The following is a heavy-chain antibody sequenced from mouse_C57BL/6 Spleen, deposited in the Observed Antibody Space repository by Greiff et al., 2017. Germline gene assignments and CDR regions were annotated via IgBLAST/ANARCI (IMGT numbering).Heavy chain of an antibody. CDR1: GYAFTNYL. J-gene: IGHJ4*01. V-gene: IGHV1-54*01. D-gene: IGHD1-1*01. Sequence: VQLQQSGAELVRPGTSVKVSCKASGYAFTNYLIEWVKQRPGQGLEWIGVINPGSGGTNYNEKFKGKATLTADKSSSTAYMQLSSLTSEDSAVYFCARNYYGSSYPPCAMDYWGQGTSVTVSS. CDR3: ARNYYGSSYPPCAMDY. CDR2: INPGSGGT.